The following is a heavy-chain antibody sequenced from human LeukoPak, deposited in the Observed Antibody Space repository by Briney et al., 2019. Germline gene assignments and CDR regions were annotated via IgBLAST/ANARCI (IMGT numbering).Heavy chain of an antibody. CDR2: ISYDGSNK. CDR3: ASEGGRGSYFDY. J-gene: IGHJ4*02. V-gene: IGHV3-30*04. CDR1: GFTFSSYA. Sequence: GRSQRLSCAASGFTFSSYAMHWVRQAPGKGLEWVAVISYDGSNKYYADSVKGRFTISRDNSKNTLYLQMNSLRAEDTAVYYCASEGGRGSYFDYWGQGTLVTVSS. D-gene: IGHD3-16*01.